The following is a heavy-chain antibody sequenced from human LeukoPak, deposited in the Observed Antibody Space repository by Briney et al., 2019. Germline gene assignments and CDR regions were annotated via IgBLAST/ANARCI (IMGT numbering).Heavy chain of an antibody. V-gene: IGHV1-18*01. J-gene: IGHJ4*02. CDR2: VSPYNGDT. CDR3: ARNYDSRAYRNDY. CDR1: GYTFTSHG. Sequence: ASVKVSCKASGYTFTSHGVSWVRQAPGQGLEWMGWVSPYNGDTHYAQRFQGRVTMTRDTSTSTAYMELRSLRSDDTAVYYCARNYDSRAYRNDYWGQGTLVTVSS. D-gene: IGHD3-22*01.